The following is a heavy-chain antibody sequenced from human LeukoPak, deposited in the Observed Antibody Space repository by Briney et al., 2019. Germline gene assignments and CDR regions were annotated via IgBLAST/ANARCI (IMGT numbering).Heavy chain of an antibody. CDR1: GFNFKDYD. D-gene: IGHD3-16*01. CDR2: VGTVADT. Sequence: GGSLRLSCAASGFNFKDYDFHWVRQVAGKRLEWVAGVGTVADTFYPDSVMGRFTISRENAKNSFYLQMNSLRAGDTAVYYCARGWGGHGRSWGALDFWGQGILVTVSS. J-gene: IGHJ4*02. V-gene: IGHV3-13*01. CDR3: ARGWGGHGRSWGALDF.